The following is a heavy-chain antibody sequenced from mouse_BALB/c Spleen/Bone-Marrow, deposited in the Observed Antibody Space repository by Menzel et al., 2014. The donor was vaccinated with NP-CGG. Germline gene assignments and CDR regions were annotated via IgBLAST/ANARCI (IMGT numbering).Heavy chain of an antibody. CDR3: ASYYYGRAWFAY. Sequence: VQLQQSGAELVKPGASVKLSCTASGFNIKDTYMHWVKQRPEQGLEWIARIDPANGNTKYDPKFQGKATITADTSSNTAYLQLSSLTSEDTAVYYCASYYYGRAWFAYWGQGTLVTVSA. V-gene: IGHV14-3*02. J-gene: IGHJ3*01. CDR1: GFNIKDTY. D-gene: IGHD1-1*01. CDR2: IDPANGNT.